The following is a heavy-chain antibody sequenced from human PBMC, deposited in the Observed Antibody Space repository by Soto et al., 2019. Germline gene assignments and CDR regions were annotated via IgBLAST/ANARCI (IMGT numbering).Heavy chain of an antibody. CDR1: GFTFITYI. J-gene: IGHJ6*02. CDR3: AREVDLRGNRPEYYRGIDV. V-gene: IGHV3-21*04. CDR2: IGGVTDYI. Sequence: GGSLRLSCGASGFTFITYIMHWVRQAPGKGLERAASIGGVTDYINYADSVKGRFTISRDNAQKSLYLQMNNLIVDDTAVYYCAREVDLRGNRPEYYRGIDVWGQGTTVTVSS. D-gene: IGHD3-10*01.